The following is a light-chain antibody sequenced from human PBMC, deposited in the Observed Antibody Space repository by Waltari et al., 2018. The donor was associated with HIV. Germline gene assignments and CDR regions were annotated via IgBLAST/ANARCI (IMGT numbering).Light chain of an antibody. CDR3: QQYDTLYT. CDR2: AAS. CDR1: QDIGKY. V-gene: IGKV1-33*01. J-gene: IGKJ2*01. Sequence: DIQVTQSPSSLSASVGDRVTITCQASQDIGKYLNWYQQKPGKVPKLLIYAASSLQPRVPSRFSGSGSGTYFTFAITSLQPEDVGTYYCQQYDTLYTFGQGT.